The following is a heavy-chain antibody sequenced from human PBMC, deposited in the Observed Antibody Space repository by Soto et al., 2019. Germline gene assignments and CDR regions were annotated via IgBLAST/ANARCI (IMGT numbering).Heavy chain of an antibody. CDR2: IIPIFGTA. J-gene: IGHJ6*02. CDR1: GVTFSSYA. D-gene: IGHD3-16*01. Sequence: QVQLVQSGAEVKKPGSSVKVSCKASGVTFSSYAISWVRQAPGQGLEWMGGIIPIFGTANYAQKFQGRVTITADESTSTAYMELSSLRSEDTAVYYCARDEEMATISGWGYYGMDVWGQGTTVTVSS. V-gene: IGHV1-69*01. CDR3: ARDEEMATISGWGYYGMDV.